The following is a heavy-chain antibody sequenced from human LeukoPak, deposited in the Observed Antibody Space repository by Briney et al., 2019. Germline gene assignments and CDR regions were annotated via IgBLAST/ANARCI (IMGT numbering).Heavy chain of an antibody. V-gene: IGHV4-59*08. Sequence: SETLSLTCTVSGVSISSYPWGWIRQPPGKGLEWIGGIHYTGSTNYNPSLKSRVTISVDTSKNQFSLNLTSVTAADTAVYYCARHGHHGDHDYWGQGTLVTVSS. CDR3: ARHGHHGDHDY. CDR2: IHYTGST. CDR1: GVSISSYP. J-gene: IGHJ4*02. D-gene: IGHD2-21*02.